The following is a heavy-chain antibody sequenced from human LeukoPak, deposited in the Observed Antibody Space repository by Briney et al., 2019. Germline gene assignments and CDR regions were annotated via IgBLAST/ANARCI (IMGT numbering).Heavy chain of an antibody. CDR1: GFTYSSYW. CDR2: INSDGSST. CDR3: ARDGRYSYGSSVFDY. J-gene: IGHJ4*02. D-gene: IGHD5-18*01. V-gene: IGHV3-74*01. Sequence: PGGSLRLSCAASGFTYSSYWMHWVRQAPGKGLVWVSRINSDGSSTSYADSVKGRFTISRDDAKNTLYLQMNSLRAEDTAVYYCARDGRYSYGSSVFDYWGQGTLVAVSS.